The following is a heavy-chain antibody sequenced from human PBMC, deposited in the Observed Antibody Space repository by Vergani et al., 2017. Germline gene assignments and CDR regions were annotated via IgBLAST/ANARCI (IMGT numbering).Heavy chain of an antibody. J-gene: IGHJ6*02. CDR1: GYTFTSYG. CDR2: ISAYNGNT. Sequence: QVQLVQSGAEVTKPGASVKVSCKASGYTFTSYGISWVRQAPGQGLEWMGWISAYNGNTNYAQKFQGRVTMTTDTSTSTAYMGLRSLRSDDTAVYYCARVATYNWRNYYGMDVWGQGTTVTVSS. D-gene: IGHD1-1*01. CDR3: ARVATYNWRNYYGMDV. V-gene: IGHV1-18*01.